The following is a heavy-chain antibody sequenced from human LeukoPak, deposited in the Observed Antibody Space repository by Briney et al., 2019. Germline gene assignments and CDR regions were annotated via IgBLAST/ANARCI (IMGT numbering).Heavy chain of an antibody. CDR2: IYYSGST. CDR1: GGSISSGSYY. V-gene: IGHV4-61*01. CDR3: ARDSGYEARI. Sequence: PSQTLSLTCTVSGGSISSGSYYWSWIRQPPGKGLEWIGYIYYSGSTNYNPSLKSRVTISVDTSKNQFSLKLSSVTAADTAVYYCARDSGYEARIWGQGTLVTVSS. J-gene: IGHJ4*02. D-gene: IGHD5-12*01.